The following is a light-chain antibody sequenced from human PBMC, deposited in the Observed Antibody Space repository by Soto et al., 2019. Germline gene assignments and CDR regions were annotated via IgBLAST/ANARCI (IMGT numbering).Light chain of an antibody. J-gene: IGLJ2*01. CDR1: TGAVTSGHY. CDR2: DTS. CDR3: LLSYSGARGV. V-gene: IGLV7-46*01. Sequence: QAVVTQDPSLTVSPGGTVTLTCGSSTGAVTSGHYPYWFQQKPGQAPRTLIYDTSNKHSWTPARFSGSLRGGKAALTLSGAQPEDEAEYYCLLSYSGARGVFGGGTKLTVL.